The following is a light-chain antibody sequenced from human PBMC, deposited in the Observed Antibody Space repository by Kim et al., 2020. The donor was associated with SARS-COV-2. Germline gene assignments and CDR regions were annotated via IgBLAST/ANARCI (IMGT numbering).Light chain of an antibody. Sequence: KDAISCSGSSANIGNNYFSWYQQPPGTAPKLLIYDNNKRPSGIPDRFSGSKSGTSATLGITGLQTGDEADYYCGTWDSSLSAGVFGGGTKLTVL. V-gene: IGLV1-51*01. CDR2: DNN. CDR1: SANIGNNY. CDR3: GTWDSSLSAGV. J-gene: IGLJ3*02.